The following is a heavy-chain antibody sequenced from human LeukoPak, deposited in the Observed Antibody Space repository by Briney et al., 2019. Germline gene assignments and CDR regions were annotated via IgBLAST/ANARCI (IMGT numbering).Heavy chain of an antibody. CDR1: GFTFSNAW. J-gene: IGHJ4*02. CDR2: IKSKTEGGTT. D-gene: IGHD2-15*01. V-gene: IGHV3-15*01. CDR3: TTERWFSYYFDY. Sequence: GGSLRLSCAASGFTFSNAWMSWVRQAPGKGLEWVGRIKSKTEGGTTDYAAPVKGRFTISRDDSKNTLYLQMNSLETKDTAVYYCTTERWFSYYFDYWGQGTLVTVSS.